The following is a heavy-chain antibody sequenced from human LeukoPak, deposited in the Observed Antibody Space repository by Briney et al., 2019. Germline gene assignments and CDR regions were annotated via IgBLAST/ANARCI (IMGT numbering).Heavy chain of an antibody. CDR2: IFYSGST. J-gene: IGHJ4*02. CDR1: GGSISNTIYY. V-gene: IGHV4-39*01. Sequence: SETLSLTCTVSGGSISNTIYYWGWIRQPPGKGLQWIGSIFYSGSTYYNPSLKSRVTISVDTSKNHFSLKLSSVTAADTAVYYCARHGDIVVVPAAFFDYWGQGTLVTVSS. D-gene: IGHD2-2*01. CDR3: ARHGDIVVVPAAFFDY.